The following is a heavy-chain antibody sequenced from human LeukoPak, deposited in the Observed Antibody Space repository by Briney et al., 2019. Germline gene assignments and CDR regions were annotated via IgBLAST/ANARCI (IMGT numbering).Heavy chain of an antibody. V-gene: IGHV1-24*01. J-gene: IGHJ4*02. CDR2: FDPEDGET. Sequence: ASVKASCKVSGYTLTELSMHWVRQAPGKGLEWMGGFDPEDGETIYAQKFQGRVTMTEDTSTDTAYMELSSLRSEDTAVYYCATYCSGGSCYHSKLTDYWGQGTLVTVSS. CDR1: GYTLTELS. CDR3: ATYCSGGSCYHSKLTDY. D-gene: IGHD2-15*01.